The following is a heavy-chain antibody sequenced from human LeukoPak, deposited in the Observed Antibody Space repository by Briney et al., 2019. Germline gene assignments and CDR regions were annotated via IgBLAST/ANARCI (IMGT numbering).Heavy chain of an antibody. CDR3: TRGDGSGSYYGGDAFDI. Sequence: PAGPPIISCTASGFTLGDYAMSCVRHAPGKRLECVGFIRSTAYGGTTEYAASVKGRFTISRDDSKSIAHLQMNSLKPEDTAVYYCTRGDGSGSYYGGDAFDIWGQGTMVPVSS. CDR2: IRSTAYGGTT. CDR1: GFTLGDYA. J-gene: IGHJ3*02. V-gene: IGHV3-49*04. D-gene: IGHD3-10*01.